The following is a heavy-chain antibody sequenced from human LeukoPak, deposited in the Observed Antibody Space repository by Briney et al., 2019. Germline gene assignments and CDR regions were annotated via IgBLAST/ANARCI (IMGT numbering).Heavy chain of an antibody. D-gene: IGHD1-26*01. V-gene: IGHV1-18*01. Sequence: ASVKVSCKASGYTFTSYGISWVRQAPGQGLEWMGWISAYNGNTNYAQKLQGRVTMTTDTSTSTAYMELRSLRSDDTAVYYCARDYNPSGSYYWSPQRPWFDPWGQGTQVTVSS. J-gene: IGHJ5*02. CDR3: ARDYNPSGSYYWSPQRPWFDP. CDR1: GYTFTSYG. CDR2: ISAYNGNT.